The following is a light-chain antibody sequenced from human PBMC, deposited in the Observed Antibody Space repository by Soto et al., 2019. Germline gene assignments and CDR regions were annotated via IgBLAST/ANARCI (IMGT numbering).Light chain of an antibody. CDR1: QSVSSN. J-gene: IGKJ2*01. Sequence: EIVMTQSPATLSVSPGERATLSCMASQSVSSNLAWYQQKPGQAPRLLIYGASTRATDIPARFSGSGSGTEFTLTISSLQSEDFAVYYCPQYNNWPYTFGQGTKLEIK. CDR2: GAS. V-gene: IGKV3-15*01. CDR3: PQYNNWPYT.